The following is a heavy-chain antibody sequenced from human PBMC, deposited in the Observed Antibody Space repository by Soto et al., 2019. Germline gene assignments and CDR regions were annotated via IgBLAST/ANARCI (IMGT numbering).Heavy chain of an antibody. V-gene: IGHV1-18*01. J-gene: IGHJ6*02. D-gene: IGHD3-10*01. CDR1: GYTFTNYI. CDR2: IRTYDGNA. Sequence: ASVKVSCKASGYTFTNYIIFWVRQAPGQGLEWMGWIRTYDGNAYYAQKFHGGVSMTADTSTSTAYMELRSLRLDDTAVYYCAIAYGSQSHYGYSGMDVGGQGTKV. CDR3: AIAYGSQSHYGYSGMDV.